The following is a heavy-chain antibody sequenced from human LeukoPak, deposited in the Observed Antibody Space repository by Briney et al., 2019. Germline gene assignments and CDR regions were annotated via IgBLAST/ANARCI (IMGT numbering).Heavy chain of an antibody. J-gene: IGHJ4*02. CDR1: GYTLTELS. V-gene: IGHV1-24*01. CDR3: ARDRAWSTIETLQLDY. Sequence: ASVKVSCKVSGYTLTELSMQWVRQAPGKGLEWMGGFDPEYGETIYAQRFQGRVTMTEDTSTDTAYMELSSLRSEDTAVYYCARDRAWSTIETLQLDYWGQGTLVTVSS. CDR2: FDPEYGET. D-gene: IGHD5/OR15-5a*01.